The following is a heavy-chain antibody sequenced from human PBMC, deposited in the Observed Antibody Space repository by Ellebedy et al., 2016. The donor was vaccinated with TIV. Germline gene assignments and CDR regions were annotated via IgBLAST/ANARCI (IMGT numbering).Heavy chain of an antibody. Sequence: GGSLRLSCAASGFTFSSYWMHWVRQAPGKGLEWVSSISSSSSYIYYADSVKGRFTISRDNAENSLYLQLNSLRAEDTAVYYCTKGGCSGGSCLPFDPWGQGTLVTVSS. CDR3: TKGGCSGGSCLPFDP. CDR2: ISSSSSYI. CDR1: GFTFSSYW. V-gene: IGHV3-21*01. D-gene: IGHD2-15*01. J-gene: IGHJ5*02.